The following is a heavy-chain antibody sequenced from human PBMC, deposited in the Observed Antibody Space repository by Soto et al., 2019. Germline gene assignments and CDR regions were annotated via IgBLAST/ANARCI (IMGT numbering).Heavy chain of an antibody. V-gene: IGHV4-39*01. Sequence: QLQLQESGPGLVKPSETLSLTCTVSGGSISSSSYYWGWIRQPPGKGLEWIGSIYYSGSTYYNPSLKSRVTISVDTSKNQFSLKLSSVTAADTAVYYCARVDVLLWFGELLYDAFDIWGQGTMVTVSS. CDR1: GGSISSSSYY. CDR2: IYYSGST. CDR3: ARVDVLLWFGELLYDAFDI. D-gene: IGHD3-10*01. J-gene: IGHJ3*02.